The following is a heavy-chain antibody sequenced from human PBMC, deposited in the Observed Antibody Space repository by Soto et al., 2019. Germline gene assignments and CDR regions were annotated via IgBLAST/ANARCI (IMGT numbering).Heavy chain of an antibody. CDR2: IDPSDSYT. D-gene: IGHD6-19*01. J-gene: IGHJ6*02. CDR3: ARHRLAVATIDYYGMDV. V-gene: IGHV5-10-1*01. CDR1: RYNFTNYW. Sequence: PGESLKISCKGSRYNFTNYWISWVRQMSGKGLEWMGRIDPSDSYTNYSPSFQGHVTISVDMSISTAYVQWSSLKASDTATYYCARHRLAVATIDYYGMDVWGQGTTVTVPS.